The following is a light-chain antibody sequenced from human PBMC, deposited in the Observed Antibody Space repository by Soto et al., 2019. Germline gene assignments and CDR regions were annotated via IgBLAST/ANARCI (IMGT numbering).Light chain of an antibody. J-gene: IGKJ1*01. V-gene: IGKV3-20*01. CDR2: GGS. CDR1: QSVSSNH. CDR3: QQYSRSRT. Sequence: DMGLTHRQGTLSGYRGERATLYCSASQSVSSNHLAWYQQKPGQAPRLLICGGSSRATGIPVRFSGSGSEPQFTHTITRLEPEEIAMYYCQQYSRSRTCGQGTRVDIK.